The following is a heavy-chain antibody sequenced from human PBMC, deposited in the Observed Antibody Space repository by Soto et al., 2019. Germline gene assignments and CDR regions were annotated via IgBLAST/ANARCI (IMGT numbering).Heavy chain of an antibody. D-gene: IGHD5-18*01. Sequence: GASVKVSCKTSGYTFTDYYTHWVRQAPGQGLEWMGWMNPKSGGAYFAQKFQGRVTLTRDTSIGTAYIEVNSLTSDDTAVYFCTRENIENSDGLYDALDIWGQGTTVTVSS. V-gene: IGHV1-2*02. J-gene: IGHJ3*02. CDR1: GYTFTDYY. CDR2: MNPKSGGA. CDR3: TRENIENSDGLYDALDI.